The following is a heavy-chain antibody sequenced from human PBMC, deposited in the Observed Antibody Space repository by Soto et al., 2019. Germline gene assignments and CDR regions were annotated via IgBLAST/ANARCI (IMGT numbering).Heavy chain of an antibody. CDR3: ARGSGSSSLEDYYYYGMDV. Sequence: QVQLVQPGAEVKKPGASVKVSCKASGYTFTSYDINWVRQATGQGLEWMGWMNPNSGNTGYAQKFQGRVTMTRNTSISTAYMELSSLRSEDTAVYYCARGSGSSSLEDYYYYGMDVWGQGTTVTVSS. CDR2: MNPNSGNT. D-gene: IGHD6-19*01. CDR1: GYTFTSYD. J-gene: IGHJ6*02. V-gene: IGHV1-8*01.